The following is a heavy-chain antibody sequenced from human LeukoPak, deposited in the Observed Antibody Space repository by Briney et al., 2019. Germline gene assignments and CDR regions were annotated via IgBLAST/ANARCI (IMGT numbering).Heavy chain of an antibody. D-gene: IGHD3-10*01. Sequence: QPGGSLLLSCLASGFTFDNYGLSWARPAPGKGLEWVSAISCRGSNTYYTDSVKSRFTISRDNSKNTLYLQMNSLRAEDTAVYYCANGYYYGSGSYYKEAFDIWGQGTMVTVSS. V-gene: IGHV3-23*01. J-gene: IGHJ3*02. CDR2: ISCRGSNT. CDR1: GFTFDNYG. CDR3: ANGYYYGSGSYYKEAFDI.